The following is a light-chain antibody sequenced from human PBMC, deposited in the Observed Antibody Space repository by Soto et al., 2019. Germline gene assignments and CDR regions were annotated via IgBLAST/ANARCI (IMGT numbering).Light chain of an antibody. CDR1: QSVSSF. Sequence: EIVLTQSPATLSLSPGERATLSCRASQSVSSFLAWYQQKPGQAPRLLIYDASNRATGIPARFSGSGSGTDFTLTISSLEPEDFALYYCQQRSGWPRTFGQGTKVDIK. CDR3: QQRSGWPRT. V-gene: IGKV3-11*01. CDR2: DAS. J-gene: IGKJ1*01.